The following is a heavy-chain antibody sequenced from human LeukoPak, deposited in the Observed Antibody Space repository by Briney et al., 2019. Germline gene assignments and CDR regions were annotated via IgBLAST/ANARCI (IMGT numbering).Heavy chain of an antibody. Sequence: SETLSLTCIVSGGSISSNFWNWIRQPPGKGLEWVGYISYSASPTYNPSLKSRVTISLDTSKKQFSLRLSSVSAADTAVYYCASSQISMVRGVIMLDGFDIWGQGTMVTVSS. CDR1: GGSISSNF. CDR3: ASSQISMVRGVIMLDGFDI. CDR2: ISYSASP. D-gene: IGHD3-10*01. J-gene: IGHJ3*02. V-gene: IGHV4-59*01.